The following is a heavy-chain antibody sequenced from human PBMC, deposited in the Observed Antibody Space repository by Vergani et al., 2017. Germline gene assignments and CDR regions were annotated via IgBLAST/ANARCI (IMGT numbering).Heavy chain of an antibody. CDR3: ARGTLGFVVVPAAMDWFDP. CDR2: INPSGGST. D-gene: IGHD2-2*01. V-gene: IGHV1-46*03. Sequence: QVQLVQSGAEVKKPGASVKVSCKASGYTFTSYYMHWVRQAPGQGLEWMGIINPSGGSTSYAQKFQGRVTMTRDTSTSTVYMELSSLRSEDTAVYYCARGTLGFVVVPAAMDWFDPWGQGTLVTVSS. J-gene: IGHJ5*02. CDR1: GYTFTSYY.